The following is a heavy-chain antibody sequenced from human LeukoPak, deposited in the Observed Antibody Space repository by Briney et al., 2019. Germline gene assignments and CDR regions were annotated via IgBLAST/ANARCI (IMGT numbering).Heavy chain of an antibody. V-gene: IGHV3-7*01. CDR1: GFTFSDYW. Sequence: GGSLRLSCAASGFTFSDYWMSWVRQAPGKGLEWVANIKKDGSDKYYVDSVKGRFTVSRDNAKNSLYLQMNSLRAEDTAVYYYLHYDSGITWGQGTLVTVSS. D-gene: IGHD3-10*01. CDR2: IKKDGSDK. J-gene: IGHJ5*02. CDR3: LHYDSGIT.